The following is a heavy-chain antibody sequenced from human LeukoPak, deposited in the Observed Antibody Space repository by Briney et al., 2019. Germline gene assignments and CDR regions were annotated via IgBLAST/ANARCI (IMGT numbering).Heavy chain of an antibody. Sequence: PGRSLRLSCAASGFTFSSYAMTWVRQAPGKGLEWVSTIRGSGVGTYYADSVKGRFTISRGNSKNTLYLQVNSLRADDTAVYYCAMETSTGWFYWGQGTLVTVSS. CDR2: IRGSGVGT. D-gene: IGHD6-19*01. CDR3: AMETSTGWFY. J-gene: IGHJ4*02. V-gene: IGHV3-23*01. CDR1: GFTFSSYA.